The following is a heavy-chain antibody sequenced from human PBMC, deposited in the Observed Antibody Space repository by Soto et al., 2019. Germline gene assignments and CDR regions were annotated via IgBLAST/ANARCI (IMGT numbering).Heavy chain of an antibody. CDR2: ISGSGGST. J-gene: IGHJ4*02. CDR1: GFTFSSYA. CDR3: AKDPLPPRYGHDYGDYGFDY. D-gene: IGHD4-17*01. V-gene: IGHV3-23*01. Sequence: VQLLESGGGLVQPGGSLRLSCAASGFTFSSYAMSWVRQAPGKGLEWVSAISGSGGSTYYADSVKGRFTISRDNSKNTLYLQMNSLRAEDTAVYYCAKDPLPPRYGHDYGDYGFDYWGQGTLVTVSS.